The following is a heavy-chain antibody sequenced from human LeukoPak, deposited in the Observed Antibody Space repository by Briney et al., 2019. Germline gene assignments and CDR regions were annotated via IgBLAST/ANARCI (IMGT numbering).Heavy chain of an antibody. V-gene: IGHV4-61*02. CDR3: ARENYYDSSGYYYYYYYYYMDV. CDR2: IYTSGST. CDR1: GGSISSGSYY. D-gene: IGHD3-22*01. Sequence: SQILSLTCTVSGGSISSGSYYWSWIRQPAGKGLEWIGRIYTSGSTNYNPSLKSRVTISVDTSKNQFSLKLSSVTAADTAVYYCARENYYDSSGYYYYYYYYYMDVWGKGTTVTVSS. J-gene: IGHJ6*03.